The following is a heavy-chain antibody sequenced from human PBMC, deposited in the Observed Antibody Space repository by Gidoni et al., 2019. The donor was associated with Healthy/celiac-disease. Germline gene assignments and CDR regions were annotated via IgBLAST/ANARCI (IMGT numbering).Heavy chain of an antibody. J-gene: IGHJ5*02. V-gene: IGHV1-46*01. CDR3: ARVNCSGGSCYSVGWFDP. D-gene: IGHD2-15*01. Sequence: QVQLVQSGAEVKKPGASVKASCRASEYTFTSYSMHWGRQAPGQGLEWWGIIKPSGGSTSNEKKFRGRVDMTRDTSTSTVYMELSSLRSEDTAVYYCARVNCSGGSCYSVGWFDPWGQGTLVTVSS. CDR2: IKPSGGST. CDR1: EYTFTSYS.